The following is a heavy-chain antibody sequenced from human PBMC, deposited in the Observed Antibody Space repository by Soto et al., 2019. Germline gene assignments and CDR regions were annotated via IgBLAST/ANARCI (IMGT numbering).Heavy chain of an antibody. D-gene: IGHD4-17*01. CDR2: INPNSGGT. V-gene: IGHV1-2*04. CDR1: GYTFTGCY. Sequence: ASVKVSCKASGYTFTGCYMHWVRQAPGQGLEWMGWINPNSGGTNYAQKFQGWVTMTRDTSISTAYMELSRLRSDDTAVYYCARGGETNMTTVPYYYYYGMDVWGQGTTVTVS. J-gene: IGHJ6*02. CDR3: ARGGETNMTTVPYYYYYGMDV.